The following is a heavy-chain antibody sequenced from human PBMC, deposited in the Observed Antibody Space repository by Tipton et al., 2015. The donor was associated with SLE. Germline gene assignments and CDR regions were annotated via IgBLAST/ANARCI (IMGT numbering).Heavy chain of an antibody. J-gene: IGHJ4*02. D-gene: IGHD3/OR15-3a*01. V-gene: IGHV3-53*05. CDR2: IYSGGST. CDR3: AKGREWTEYGSNALDY. Sequence: GSLRLSCAVSGITVGTNYMSWVRQAPGKGLEWVSVIYSGGSTYYRDSVKGRFIISRDNSKNTLYLQMDGLSAEDSAVYFCAKGREWTEYGSNALDYWGQGTLVTVSS. CDR1: GITVGTNY.